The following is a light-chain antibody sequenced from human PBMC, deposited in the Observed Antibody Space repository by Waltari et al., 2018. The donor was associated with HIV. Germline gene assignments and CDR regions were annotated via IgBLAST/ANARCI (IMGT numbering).Light chain of an antibody. CDR1: SSTFGTNF. V-gene: IGLV1-51*01. J-gene: IGLJ3*02. CDR3: GTWDPRLGSAV. Sequence: QPVLPHRPSGSPAPGTKVTIPSSDSSTFGTNFVSSYQHLPGAAPKLLIYDNNNRPSGISDRFSGSKSGTSATLGITGLQTGDEADYYCGTWDPRLGSAVFGGGTKLTVL. CDR2: DNN.